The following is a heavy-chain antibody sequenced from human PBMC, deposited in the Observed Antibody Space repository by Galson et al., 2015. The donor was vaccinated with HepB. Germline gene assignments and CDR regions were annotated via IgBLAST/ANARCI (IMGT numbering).Heavy chain of an antibody. CDR3: ARGKGYYYDSSPLDY. J-gene: IGHJ4*02. CDR2: IIPIFGTA. Sequence: SVKVSCKASGGTFSSYAISWVRQAPGQGLEWMGGIIPIFGTANYAQKFQGRVTITADESTSTAYMELSSLRSEDTAVYYCARGKGYYYDSSPLDYWGQGTLVTVSS. D-gene: IGHD3-22*01. V-gene: IGHV1-69*13. CDR1: GGTFSSYA.